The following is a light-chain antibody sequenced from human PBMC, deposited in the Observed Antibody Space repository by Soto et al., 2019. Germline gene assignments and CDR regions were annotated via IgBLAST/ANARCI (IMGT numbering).Light chain of an antibody. CDR3: CSYTSLSTVV. Sequence: QLVLTQPASVSGSPGQSITISCTGTSSDVGGYNHVSWYQHSPGKAPKLILFAVSDRPSGVSHRFSGSKSGNTASLTISGLQAEDEADYYCCSYTSLSTVVFGGGTKLTVL. J-gene: IGLJ2*01. CDR1: SSDVGGYNH. CDR2: AVS. V-gene: IGLV2-14*01.